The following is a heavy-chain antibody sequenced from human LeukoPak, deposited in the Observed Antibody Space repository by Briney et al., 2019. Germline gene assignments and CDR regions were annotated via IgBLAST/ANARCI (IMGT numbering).Heavy chain of an antibody. CDR2: IKQDGSEK. J-gene: IGHJ4*02. Sequence: GGSLRLSCAASGFTFSSYWMSWVRQAPGKGLEWVANIKQDGSEKYYVDSVKGRFTISRDNAKNSLYLQMNSLRVEDTAIYYCARVGGSGVDLDYWGQGTLVTVSS. CDR1: GFTFSSYW. CDR3: ARVGGSGVDLDY. D-gene: IGHD3-10*01. V-gene: IGHV3-7*01.